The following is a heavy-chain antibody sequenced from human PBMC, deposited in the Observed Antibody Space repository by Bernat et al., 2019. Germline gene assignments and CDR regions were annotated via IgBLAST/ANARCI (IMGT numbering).Heavy chain of an antibody. CDR3: ASGVSYYYGSGRYYYYGMDV. CDR1: GGSISSGSYY. D-gene: IGHD3-10*01. CDR2: IYTSGST. Sequence: QVQLQESGPGLVKPSQTLSLTCTVSGGSISSGSYYWSWIRQPAGKGLEWIGRIYTSGSTNYNPSLKSRVTISVDTSKNQFSLKLSSVTAADTAVYYCASGVSYYYGSGRYYYYGMDVWGQGTTVTVSS. J-gene: IGHJ6*02. V-gene: IGHV4-61*02.